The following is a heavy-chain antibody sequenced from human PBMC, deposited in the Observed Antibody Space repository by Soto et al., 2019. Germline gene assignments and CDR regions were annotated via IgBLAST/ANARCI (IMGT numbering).Heavy chain of an antibody. CDR2: ISAYNGNT. CDR3: AAGRGGSYPIAY. Sequence: QVQLVQSGAEVKKPGASVKVSCKASGYTFTSYGISWVRQAPGQGLEWMGWISAYNGNTNYAQKLQGRVAMTRDTSTSTVYMELSSLRSEDTAVYYCAAGRGGSYPIAYWGQGTLVTVSS. J-gene: IGHJ4*02. D-gene: IGHD1-26*01. V-gene: IGHV1-18*04. CDR1: GYTFTSYG.